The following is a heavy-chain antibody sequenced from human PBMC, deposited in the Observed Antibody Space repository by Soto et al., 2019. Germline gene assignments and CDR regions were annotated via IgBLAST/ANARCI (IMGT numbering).Heavy chain of an antibody. Sequence: EVQVLESGGGLVQPGGSLRLSCAASGLTFSSYAITWVRQAPGKGLEWVSAMSGGGETTYYADSVKGRFTISRDNSRNTLYLQMNSQRAEDTAAYYCAKWHTYYYDSRGFSGFDCWGRGTMVTVSS. CDR1: GLTFSSYA. CDR3: AKWHTYYYDSRGFSGFDC. D-gene: IGHD3-22*01. V-gene: IGHV3-23*01. J-gene: IGHJ4*02. CDR2: MSGGGETT.